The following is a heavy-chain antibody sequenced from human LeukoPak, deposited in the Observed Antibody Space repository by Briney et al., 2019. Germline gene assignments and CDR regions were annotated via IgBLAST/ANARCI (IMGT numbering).Heavy chain of an antibody. CDR3: ARPLPSWRDAFDI. CDR1: GFTFSEHY. J-gene: IGHJ3*02. V-gene: IGHV3-72*01. Sequence: GGSLRLSCVASGFTFSEHYMDWVRQSPGQGLEWVGRIRKKTNGYTTEYAASVRGRFTISRDDSRNSLYLQMNSLKTEDTAVYYCARPLPSWRDAFDIWGQGTMVTVSS. CDR2: IRKKTNGYTT. D-gene: IGHD5-24*01.